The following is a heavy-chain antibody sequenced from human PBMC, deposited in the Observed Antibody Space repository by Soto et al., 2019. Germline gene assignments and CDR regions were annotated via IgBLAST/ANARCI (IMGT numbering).Heavy chain of an antibody. CDR2: IDPSDSYT. V-gene: IGHV5-10-1*01. CDR1: GYSFTSYW. J-gene: IGHJ4*02. Sequence: ESLKISCKGSGYSFTSYWISWVRQMPGKGLEWMGRIDPSDSYTNYSPSFQGHVTISADKSISTAYLQWSSLKASDTAVYYCARHPGLGPITFDYWGQGNPVTVSS. CDR3: ARHPGLGPITFDY.